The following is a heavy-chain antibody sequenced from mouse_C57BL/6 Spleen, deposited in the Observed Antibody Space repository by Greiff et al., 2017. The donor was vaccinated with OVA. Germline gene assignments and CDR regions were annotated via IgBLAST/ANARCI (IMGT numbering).Heavy chain of an antibody. V-gene: IGHV5-4*01. CDR3: ARDPDYDEGYYCDY. D-gene: IGHD2-4*01. CDR2: ISDGGSYT. CDR1: GFTFSSYA. Sequence: EVMLVESGGGLVKPGGSLKLSCAASGFTFSSYAMSWVRQTPEKRLEWVATISDGGSYTYYPAIVTGRFTISRDNAKNNLYLQMSHLKSEDTAMYYCARDPDYDEGYYCDYWGQGTTLTVSS. J-gene: IGHJ2*01.